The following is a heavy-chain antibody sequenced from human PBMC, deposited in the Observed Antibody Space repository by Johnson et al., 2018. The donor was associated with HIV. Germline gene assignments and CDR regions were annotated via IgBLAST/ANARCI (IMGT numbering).Heavy chain of an antibody. CDR2: IGTAGDT. D-gene: IGHD1-26*01. J-gene: IGHJ3*02. CDR1: GFTFSDYY. Sequence: VQLVESGGGLVKPGGSLRLSCVGSGFTFSDYYMSWVRQATGKGLEWVSAIGTAGDTYYPGSVKGRFTISRDNAKNSLYLQMNSLRAEDTALYYCARVGSGSYLLGAFDIWGQGTMVTVSS. CDR3: ARVGSGSYLLGAFDI. V-gene: IGHV3-13*01.